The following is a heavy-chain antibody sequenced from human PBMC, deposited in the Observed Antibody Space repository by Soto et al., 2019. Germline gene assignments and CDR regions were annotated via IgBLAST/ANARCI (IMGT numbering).Heavy chain of an antibody. D-gene: IGHD1-26*01. V-gene: IGHV1-2*04. CDR1: GYTFTAYY. J-gene: IGHJ3*02. CDR3: ARPPNPWEPYAFNI. CDR2: VNPHSGAT. Sequence: QEQLVQSGAEVKKPGASVRVSCKASGYTFTAYYIHWLRQAPGQGLEWMGWVNPHSGATVIAQKFLGSVTLTTDTSINTAYRELTSLTSDDTALYYCARPPNPWEPYAFNIWGHGTLVTVSS.